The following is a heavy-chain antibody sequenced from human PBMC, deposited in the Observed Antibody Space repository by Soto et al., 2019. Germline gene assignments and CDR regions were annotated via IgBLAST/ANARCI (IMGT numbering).Heavy chain of an antibody. CDR1: GYTFSNYG. V-gene: IGHV1-18*01. CDR3: ARGGSSWSAEYYQH. Sequence: QVQLVQSGTEVKKPGASVQVSCKASGYTFSNYGISWVRQAPGQGPEWMGWISGYNGNTKYAQTLQGRVTMTTDTSTSTAYMELRSLRSDDTAVYYCARGGSSWSAEYYQHWGQGTLVIVSS. CDR2: ISGYNGNT. J-gene: IGHJ1*01. D-gene: IGHD6-13*01.